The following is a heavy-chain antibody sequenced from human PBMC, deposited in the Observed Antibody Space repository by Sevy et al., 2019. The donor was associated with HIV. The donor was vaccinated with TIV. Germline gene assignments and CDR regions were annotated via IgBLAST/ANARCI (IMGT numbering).Heavy chain of an antibody. CDR3: ARDTKLSSGWYYFDY. CDR1: GFTFSGYA. J-gene: IGHJ4*02. Sequence: GGSLRLSCTASGFTFSGYAMHWVRQAPGKGLEWVAVISYDGSNKYYADSVKGRFTISRDNSKNTLYLQMNSLRAEDTAVYYCARDTKLSSGWYYFDYWGQGTLVTVSS. CDR2: ISYDGSNK. V-gene: IGHV3-30-3*01. D-gene: IGHD6-19*01.